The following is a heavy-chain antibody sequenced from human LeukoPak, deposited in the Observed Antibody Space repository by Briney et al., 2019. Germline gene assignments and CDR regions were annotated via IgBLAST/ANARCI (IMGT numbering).Heavy chain of an antibody. CDR1: GFTFSSYG. D-gene: IGHD3-10*01. CDR3: ARDWAGGPHDY. V-gene: IGHV3-30*03. J-gene: IGHJ4*02. Sequence: GGSLRLSCAASGFTFSSYGMHWVRQAPGKGLEWVAVISYDGSNKYYADSVKGRFTISRDNSKNTLYLQTNSLRDEDTAVYYCARDWAGGPHDYWGQGTLVTVSS. CDR2: ISYDGSNK.